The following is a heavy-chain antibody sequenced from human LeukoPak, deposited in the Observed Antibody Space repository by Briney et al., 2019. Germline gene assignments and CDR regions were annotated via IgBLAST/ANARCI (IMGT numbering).Heavy chain of an antibody. CDR2: INAGNGNT. Sequence: GASVKVSCKASGYTFTSYGISWVRQAPGQGLEWMGWINAGNGNTKYSQKFQGRVTITRDTSASTAYMELSSLRSEDTAVYYCARDAARPGDYWGQGTLVTVSS. J-gene: IGHJ4*02. V-gene: IGHV1-3*01. D-gene: IGHD6-6*01. CDR1: GYTFTSYG. CDR3: ARDAARPGDY.